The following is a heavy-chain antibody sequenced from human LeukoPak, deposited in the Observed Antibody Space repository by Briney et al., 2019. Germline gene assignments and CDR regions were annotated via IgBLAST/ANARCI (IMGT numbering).Heavy chain of an antibody. CDR3: AKDHYDFWSGYFDY. D-gene: IGHD3-3*01. Sequence: GGSLRLPCAASGFTFSSYGMHWVRQAPGKGLEWVAFIRYDGSNKYYADSVKGRFTISRDNSKNTLYLQMNSLRAEDTAVYYCAKDHYDFWSGYFDYWGQGTLVTVSS. J-gene: IGHJ4*02. V-gene: IGHV3-30*02. CDR1: GFTFSSYG. CDR2: IRYDGSNK.